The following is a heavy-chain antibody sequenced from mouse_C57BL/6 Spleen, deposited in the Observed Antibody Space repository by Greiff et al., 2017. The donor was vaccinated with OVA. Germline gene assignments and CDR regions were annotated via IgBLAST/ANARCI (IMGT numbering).Heavy chain of an antibody. V-gene: IGHV5-16*01. CDR3: ARGGDYGYDGAWFAY. J-gene: IGHJ3*01. D-gene: IGHD2-2*01. CDR2: INYDGSST. Sequence: EVKLMESEGGLVQPGRSMKLSCTASGFTFSDYYMAWVRQVPEKGLEWVANINYDGSSTYYLDSLKSRFIISRDNAKNILYLQMSSLKSEDTATYYCARGGDYGYDGAWFAYWGQGTLVTVSA. CDR1: GFTFSDYY.